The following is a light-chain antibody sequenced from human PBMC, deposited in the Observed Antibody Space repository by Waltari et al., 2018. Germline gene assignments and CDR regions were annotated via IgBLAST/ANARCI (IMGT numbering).Light chain of an antibody. V-gene: IGKV3D-20*02. CDR3: QQRSIWPLT. CDR1: QSLKVAY. Sequence: EIVLTQSPGTLSLSPGEKAILSCRASQSLKVAYVAWYQQRSGQAPRLLIYGALYRAADIPDRFSGSGSGTDFTLTINSLETEDFALYYCQQRSIWPLTFGGGTKV. CDR2: GAL. J-gene: IGKJ4*01.